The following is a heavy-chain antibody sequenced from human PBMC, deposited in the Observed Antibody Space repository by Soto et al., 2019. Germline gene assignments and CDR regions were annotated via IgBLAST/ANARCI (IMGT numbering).Heavy chain of an antibody. D-gene: IGHD4-4*01. Sequence: PSETLSLTCTVSGGSISSYYWSWIRQPPGKGLEWIGYIYYSGSTNYNPSLKSRVTISVDTSKNQFSLKLSSVTAADTAVYYCARGSGMTTVTTNYYYGMDVWGQGTTVTVSS. CDR3: ARGSGMTTVTTNYYYGMDV. CDR2: IYYSGST. CDR1: GGSISSYY. V-gene: IGHV4-59*01. J-gene: IGHJ6*02.